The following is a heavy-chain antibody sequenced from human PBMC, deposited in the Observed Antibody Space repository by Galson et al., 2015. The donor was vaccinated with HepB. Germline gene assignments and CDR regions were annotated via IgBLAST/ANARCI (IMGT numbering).Heavy chain of an antibody. V-gene: IGHV3-7*03. Sequence: SLRLSCAASGFTFSSYWMNWARQAPGKGLEWVANIKQDGNEKYYVDSVKGRFIISRDNAKSSLFLQMNNLRAEDTAVYYCARGIGRSHWYFDLWGRGTLVTVSS. CDR3: ARGIGRSHWYFDL. J-gene: IGHJ2*01. D-gene: IGHD2-15*01. CDR1: GFTFSSYW. CDR2: IKQDGNEK.